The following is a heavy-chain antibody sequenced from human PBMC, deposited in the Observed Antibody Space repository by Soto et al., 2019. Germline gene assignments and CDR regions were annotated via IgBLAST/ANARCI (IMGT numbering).Heavy chain of an antibody. CDR3: ARDPHVVPAAHFDS. D-gene: IGHD2-2*01. CDR1: GFTFSSSA. J-gene: IGHJ4*02. V-gene: IGHV3-23*01. CDR2: ISSGGGST. Sequence: GGSLRLSCAASGFTFSSSAMNWVRQAPGKGLVWVSAISSGGGSTFYADSVKGRFTISRDNSRNTLYLQMNSLRADDTAVYYCARDPHVVPAAHFDSWGQGTLVTVSS.